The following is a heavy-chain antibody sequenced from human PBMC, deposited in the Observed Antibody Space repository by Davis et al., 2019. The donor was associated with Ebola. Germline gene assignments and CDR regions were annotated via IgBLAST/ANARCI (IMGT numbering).Heavy chain of an antibody. J-gene: IGHJ4*02. D-gene: IGHD3-10*01. Sequence: GESLKISCTASGFTFSVYTMTWVRQAPGKGLEWVSSISSSSSYIYYADSVKGRFTISRDNAKNSLYLQMNSLRAEDTAVYYCARETGVRGYDYRGLGYWGQGTLVTVSS. V-gene: IGHV3-21*04. CDR2: ISSSSSYI. CDR3: ARETGVRGYDYRGLGY. CDR1: GFTFSVYT.